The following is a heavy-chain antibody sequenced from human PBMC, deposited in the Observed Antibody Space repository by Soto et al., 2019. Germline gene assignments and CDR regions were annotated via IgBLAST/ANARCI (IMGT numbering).Heavy chain of an antibody. CDR3: AINIYGYIFYDY. Sequence: QVQLQESGPGLVKPSQTLSLTCTVSGGSISSGDYYWSWIRQPPGKGLEWIGYLYYSGSTYYNPSLKMRVTISVDTSTNQFSLKLTSLTAADTAVYYCAINIYGYIFYDYWGQGTLVTVSS. CDR2: LYYSGST. D-gene: IGHD5-18*01. CDR1: GGSISSGDYY. V-gene: IGHV4-30-4*01. J-gene: IGHJ4*02.